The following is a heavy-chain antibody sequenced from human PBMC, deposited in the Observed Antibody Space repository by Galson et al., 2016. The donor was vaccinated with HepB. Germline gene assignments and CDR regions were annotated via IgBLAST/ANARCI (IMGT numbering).Heavy chain of an antibody. CDR1: GFTFSSYS. CDR2: ISSSSSYI. D-gene: IGHD1-26*01. V-gene: IGHV3-21*01. Sequence: SLRLSCAASGFTFSSYSMNWVRQAPGKGLEWVSSISSSSSYIYYADSVKGRFTISRDNAKNSLYLQMNSPRAEDTAVYYCAAWLLSGSYFLGAFDIWGQGTMVTVSS. J-gene: IGHJ3*02. CDR3: AAWLLSGSYFLGAFDI.